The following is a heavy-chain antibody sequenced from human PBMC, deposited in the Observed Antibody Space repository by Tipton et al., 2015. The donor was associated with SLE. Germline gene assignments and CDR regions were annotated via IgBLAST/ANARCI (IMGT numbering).Heavy chain of an antibody. CDR3: ARLHGYSYGLNWFDP. J-gene: IGHJ5*02. CDR1: GDSISTYY. Sequence: PGLVKPSETLSLNCTVSGDSISTYYWSWVRQPPGKGLEWIGFIHSSGSTKYNPSLTSRITISLDTSKNQFSLKLTSVTAADTAVYYCARLHGYSYGLNWFDPWGQGTLISVSS. CDR2: IHSSGST. D-gene: IGHD5-18*01. V-gene: IGHV4-59*01.